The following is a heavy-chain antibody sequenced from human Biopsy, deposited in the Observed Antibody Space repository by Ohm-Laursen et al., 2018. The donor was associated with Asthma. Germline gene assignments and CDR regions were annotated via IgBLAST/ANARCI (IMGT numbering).Heavy chain of an antibody. CDR1: GGMFGNYA. V-gene: IGHV1-69*13. D-gene: IGHD5-12*01. CDR3: ARGYSGTDRIVYYYSGMEV. J-gene: IGHJ6*02. CDR2: LIPVLGTA. Sequence: SVKVSCKASGGMFGNYAISWVRQAPRQGLEWMGGLIPVLGTADYAPMFEGRVTITADESTSTAYLELTSLRFEDTAVYYCARGYSGTDRIVYYYSGMEVWGQGTTVTVS.